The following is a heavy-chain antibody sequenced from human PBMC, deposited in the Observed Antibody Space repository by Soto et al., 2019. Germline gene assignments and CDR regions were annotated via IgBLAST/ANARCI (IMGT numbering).Heavy chain of an antibody. CDR3: AKAILEEAAAISYFDY. J-gene: IGHJ4*02. D-gene: IGHD2-2*01. Sequence: EVQLLESGGGLVQPAGSLRLSCAASGFTFSSYAMSWVRQAPGKGLEWVSAISGSGGSTYYADSVKGRFTISRDNSKNTLYLQMNSLRAEDTAVYYCAKAILEEAAAISYFDYWGQGTLVTVSS. V-gene: IGHV3-23*01. CDR1: GFTFSSYA. CDR2: ISGSGGST.